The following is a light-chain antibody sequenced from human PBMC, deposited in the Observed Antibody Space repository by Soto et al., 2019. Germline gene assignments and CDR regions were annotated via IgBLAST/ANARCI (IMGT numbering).Light chain of an antibody. Sequence: QSVLTQPPSASGTPGQRVTISCSGSSSNIGSNTVNWYQQLPGTAPKLLIYRNDQRPSGVPDRFSGSESGTSASLAISGLQSEDEADYYCAAWDDSLTGWVFGGGTKLTVL. J-gene: IGLJ3*02. CDR2: RND. V-gene: IGLV1-44*01. CDR1: SSNIGSNT. CDR3: AAWDDSLTGWV.